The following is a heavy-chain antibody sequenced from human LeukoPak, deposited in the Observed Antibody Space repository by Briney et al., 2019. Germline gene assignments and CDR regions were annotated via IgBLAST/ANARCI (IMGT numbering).Heavy chain of an antibody. D-gene: IGHD6-19*01. V-gene: IGHV3-23*01. CDR2: ISGSGGST. CDR1: GFTFSSYV. Sequence: GGSLRLSCAASGFTFSSYVMSWVRQAPGKGLEWVSAISGSGGSTYYADSVKGRFTIPRDNSKNTLYLQMNSLRAEDTAVYYCAKDLEQWLVLGLFDYWGQGTPVTVSS. J-gene: IGHJ4*02. CDR3: AKDLEQWLVLGLFDY.